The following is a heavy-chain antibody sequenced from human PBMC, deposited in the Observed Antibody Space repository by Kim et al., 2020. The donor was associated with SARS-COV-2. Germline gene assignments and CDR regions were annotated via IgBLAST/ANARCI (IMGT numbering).Heavy chain of an antibody. J-gene: IGHJ4*02. CDR1: GFTFRRNG. D-gene: IGHD3-22*01. CDR2: ISYDESNK. CDR3: AKDSRYNSSGYSYS. Sequence: GGSLRLSCAASGFTFRRNGMHWVRQAPGKGLEWVAVISYDESNKFYADSVKGRFTISRDNSKNTLFLQMDSLRPEDTAVYYCAKDSRYNSSGYSYSCGQG. V-gene: IGHV3-30*02.